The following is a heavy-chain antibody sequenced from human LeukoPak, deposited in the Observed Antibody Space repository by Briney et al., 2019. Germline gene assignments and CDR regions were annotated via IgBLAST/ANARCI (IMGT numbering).Heavy chain of an antibody. V-gene: IGHV1-69*13. D-gene: IGHD6-13*01. CDR1: GYTFTSYG. Sequence: SVKVSCKASGYTFTSYGISWVRQAPGQGLEWMGGIIPIFGTANYAQKFQGRVTITADESTSTAYMELSSLRSEDTAVYYCARDLGAAAKDYWGQGTLVTVSS. J-gene: IGHJ4*02. CDR2: IIPIFGTA. CDR3: ARDLGAAAKDY.